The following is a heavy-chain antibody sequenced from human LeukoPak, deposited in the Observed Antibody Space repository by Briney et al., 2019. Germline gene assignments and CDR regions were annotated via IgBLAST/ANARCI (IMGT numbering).Heavy chain of an antibody. CDR3: ARGWMGAQNWFDP. CDR2: IYYSGST. V-gene: IGHV4-59*01. CDR1: GGSFSGYY. Sequence: SETLSLTCAVYGGSFSGYYWSWIRQPPGKGLEWIGYIYYSGSTNYNPSLKSRVTISVDTSKNQFSLKLSSVTAADTAVYYCARGWMGAQNWFDPWGQGPWSPSPQ. J-gene: IGHJ5*02. D-gene: IGHD1-26*01.